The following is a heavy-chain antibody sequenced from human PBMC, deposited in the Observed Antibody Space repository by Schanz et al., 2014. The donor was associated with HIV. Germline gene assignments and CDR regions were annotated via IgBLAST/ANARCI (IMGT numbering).Heavy chain of an antibody. Sequence: EGQLLESGGGLVRPGGSLTLSCATSGFDFKTYAMNWVRQAPGKGLEWVSHISTSGGSTYYADSVKGRFTISRDNSKNTVYLQMNSLRAEDTAVYYCATWLSNHFDYWGQGTVITVSS. CDR3: ATWLSNHFDY. CDR1: GFDFKTYA. V-gene: IGHV3-23*01. J-gene: IGHJ4*02. D-gene: IGHD4-4*01. CDR2: ISTSGGST.